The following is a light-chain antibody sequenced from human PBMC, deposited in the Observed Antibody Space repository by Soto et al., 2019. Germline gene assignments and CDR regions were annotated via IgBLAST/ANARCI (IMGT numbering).Light chain of an antibody. CDR1: QSVRSTF. J-gene: IGKJ2*01. CDR2: GAS. V-gene: IGKV3-20*01. Sequence: EVVLTQSPGTLSLSPGERVTLSCRTSQSVRSTFLAWYQQKPGQAPRPLIYGASTRATGIPDRFSGSGSGTDFNLTISRLEPEDFAVYYCQQYDTSPPTYTFGQGTKLEIK. CDR3: QQYDTSPPTYT.